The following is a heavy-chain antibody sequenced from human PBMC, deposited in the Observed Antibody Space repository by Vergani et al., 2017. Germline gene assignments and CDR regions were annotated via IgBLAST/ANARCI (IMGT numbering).Heavy chain of an antibody. V-gene: IGHV3-11*01. CDR3: VKDKLWARA. D-gene: IGHD2-21*01. CDR2: IRSGGTTI. Sequence: QVQLVDSGGGLVKPGGSLRLSCAASGFIFSDYYMGWIRQVPGKGLEWISYIRSGGTTIFYADSVKGRFTISRANANNSLYLQMNSLRAEDTAVYYCVKDKLWARAWGQGTLVTVSS. CDR1: GFIFSDYY. J-gene: IGHJ5*02.